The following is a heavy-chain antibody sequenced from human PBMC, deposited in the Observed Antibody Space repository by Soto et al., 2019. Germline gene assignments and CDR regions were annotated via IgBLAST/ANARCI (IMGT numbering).Heavy chain of an antibody. J-gene: IGHJ4*02. V-gene: IGHV1-18*01. CDR2: ISAYNGNT. CDR1: GYTFTSYG. D-gene: IGHD2-15*01. CDR3: ARDHCSGGSCYRPFDY. Sequence: ASVKVSCKASGYTFTSYGISWVRQAPGQGLEWMGWISAYNGNTNYAQKLQGRVTMTTDTSTSTAYIELRSLRSDDTAVYYCARDHCSGGSCYRPFDYWGQGTLVTVSS.